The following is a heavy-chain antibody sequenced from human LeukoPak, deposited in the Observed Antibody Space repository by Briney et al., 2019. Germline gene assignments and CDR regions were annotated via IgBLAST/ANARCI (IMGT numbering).Heavy chain of an antibody. CDR3: AKDRGYYDFWSGYYLGNYFDY. D-gene: IGHD3-3*01. J-gene: IGHJ4*02. V-gene: IGHV3-23*01. CDR1: EFTFSSYA. Sequence: PGGSLRLSGAASEFTFSSYAMSWVRKAPGKGLEGFSAISGSGGSTYYADSVKGRFTISRDNSKNTLYLQMNSLRAEDTAVYYCAKDRGYYDFWSGYYLGNYFDYWGQGTLVTVSS. CDR2: ISGSGGST.